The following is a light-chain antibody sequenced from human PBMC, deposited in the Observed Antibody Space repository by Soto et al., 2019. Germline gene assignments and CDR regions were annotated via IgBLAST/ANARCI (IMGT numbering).Light chain of an antibody. J-gene: IGKJ5*01. CDR1: QSVSTSY. Sequence: EIVLTQSPATLSLSPGERGTLSCGASQSVSTSYLAWYQHKPGLAPRLLIYDASTRATGTPDRFSGSGSGTGFTLTISRLEPEDSAVYYCQQYGSLITFCQGTRLEIK. CDR2: DAS. CDR3: QQYGSLIT. V-gene: IGKV3D-20*01.